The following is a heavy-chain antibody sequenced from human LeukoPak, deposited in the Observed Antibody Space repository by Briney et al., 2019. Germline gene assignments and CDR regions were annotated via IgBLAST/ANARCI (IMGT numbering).Heavy chain of an antibody. CDR1: GGYFSGYY. V-gene: IGHV4-34*01. CDR3: ARGSRWFGVSDY. D-gene: IGHD3-10*01. J-gene: IGHJ4*02. CDR2: INHSGST. Sequence: PSETLSLTCAVYGGYFSGYYWSWIRQPPGKGLEWIGEINHSGSTNYNPSLKSRVTISVDTSKNQFSLKLSSVTAADTAVYYCARGSRWFGVSDYWGQGTLVTVSS.